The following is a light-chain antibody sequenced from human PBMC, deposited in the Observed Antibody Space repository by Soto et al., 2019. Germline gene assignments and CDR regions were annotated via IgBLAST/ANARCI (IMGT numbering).Light chain of an antibody. CDR2: END. V-gene: IGLV1-51*02. J-gene: IGLJ1*01. CDR1: SSNIGKYY. CDR3: GTWDSSLTTFV. Sequence: QSVLTPPPPVSSAPGEKGTLSFSGSSSNIGKYYVSWHQQLPGTAPKLLIYENDKRPSGIPDRFSGSKSGTSATLGITGLQTGDEADYYCGTWDSSLTTFVFGTGTKVTVL.